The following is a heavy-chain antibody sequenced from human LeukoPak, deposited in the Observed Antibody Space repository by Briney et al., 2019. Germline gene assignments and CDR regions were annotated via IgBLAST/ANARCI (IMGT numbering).Heavy chain of an antibody. V-gene: IGHV4-61*02. Sequence: PSETLSLTCTVSGGSISSGSYYWTWIRQPAGKGLEWIGRIYTSGSTNNNPSLKSRVTISVDTSKNQFSLKLSSVTAADTAVYYCASGRTRGYSYGFRSYNWFDPWGQGTLVTVSS. J-gene: IGHJ5*02. D-gene: IGHD5-18*01. CDR3: ASGRTRGYSYGFRSYNWFDP. CDR2: IYTSGST. CDR1: GGSISSGSYY.